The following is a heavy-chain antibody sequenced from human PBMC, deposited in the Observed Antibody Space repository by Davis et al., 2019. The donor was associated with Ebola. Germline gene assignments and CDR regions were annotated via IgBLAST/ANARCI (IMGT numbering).Heavy chain of an antibody. J-gene: IGHJ4*02. D-gene: IGHD6-19*01. CDR3: ARDEAGDY. V-gene: IGHV4-34*01. CDR2: INHSGST. Sequence: PSETLSLTCAVYGGSFSGYYWSWIRQPPGKGLEWIGEINHSGSTYYNPSLKSRVTMSVDTSKNQFSLKLSSVTAADTAVYYCARDEAGDYWGQGTLVTVSS. CDR1: GGSFSGYY.